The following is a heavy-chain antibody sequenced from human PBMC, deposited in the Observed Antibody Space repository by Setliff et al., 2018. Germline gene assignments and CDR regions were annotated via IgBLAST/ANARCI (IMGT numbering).Heavy chain of an antibody. CDR2: ISYSGTP. CDR1: DDSFTSSRYY. J-gene: IGHJ4*01. V-gene: IGHV4-39*01. Sequence: TLSLTCTVSDDSFTSSRYYWGWIRQAPGSGLEWVGSISYSGTPYYNASVESRVTISIDTSRNQFSLELRSVTVADTATYYCVRPGGTTVVARHFDYWGSGILVTVSS. CDR3: VRPGGTTVVARHFDY. D-gene: IGHD2-15*01.